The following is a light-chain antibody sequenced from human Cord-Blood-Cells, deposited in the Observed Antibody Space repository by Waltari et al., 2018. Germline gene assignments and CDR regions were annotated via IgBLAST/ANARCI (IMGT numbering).Light chain of an antibody. CDR2: AAS. Sequence: DIQMTQSPSSLSASVGDRVTITCRASQSISSYLNWYQQKPGKAPKPLIYAASSLQSGVPSRFSGSGSGTDFTLTISSLQPEDVATYYCQQSYSTLTFGPGTKVDIK. J-gene: IGKJ3*01. CDR3: QQSYSTLT. CDR1: QSISSY. V-gene: IGKV1-39*01.